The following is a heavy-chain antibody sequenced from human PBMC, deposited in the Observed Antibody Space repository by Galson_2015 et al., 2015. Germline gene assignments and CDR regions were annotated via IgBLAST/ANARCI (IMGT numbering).Heavy chain of an antibody. J-gene: IGHJ4*02. V-gene: IGHV3-23*01. CDR2: ISASGGNT. D-gene: IGHD3-10*01. Sequence: SLRLSCAASGFIFSSNAMTWVRQAPWKGLKWVASISASGGNTYSADSVKGRFTISRDNSKSTVYLQMNSLRVEDTAVYYCAKGGMGVRFDYWGQGTLVTVSS. CDR3: AKGGMGVRFDY. CDR1: GFIFSSNA.